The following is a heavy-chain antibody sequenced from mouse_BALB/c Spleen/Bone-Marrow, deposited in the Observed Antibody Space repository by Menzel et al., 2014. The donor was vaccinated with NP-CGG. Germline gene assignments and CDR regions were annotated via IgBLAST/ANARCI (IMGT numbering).Heavy chain of an antibody. D-gene: IGHD4-1*01. CDR3: ASKTGTGYWYFDV. CDR2: ISSGGSYT. CDR1: GFTFSSYA. J-gene: IGHJ1*01. Sequence: EVQLQQSGGGLVKPGGSLKPSCAASGFTFSSYAMSWVRRSPEKRLEWVAEISSGGSYTYYPDTVTGRFTISRDNAKNTLYLEMSSLRSEDTAMYYCASKTGTGYWYFDVWGAGTTVTVSS. V-gene: IGHV5-9-4*01.